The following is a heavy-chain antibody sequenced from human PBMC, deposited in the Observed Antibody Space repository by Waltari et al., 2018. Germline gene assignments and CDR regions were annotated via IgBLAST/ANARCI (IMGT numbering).Heavy chain of an antibody. Sequence: QVQLVQSGAEVKTPGASVKVSCKASGYTLPGYYMHWVRQAPGPGLDWMGRINPNSGGTNYAQKFQGRVTMTRDTYISTAYMELSRLRSDDTAVYYCARVPPQFETVVTPGYFDYWGQGALVTVSS. J-gene: IGHJ4*02. CDR2: INPNSGGT. D-gene: IGHD2-21*02. CDR1: GYTLPGYY. V-gene: IGHV1-2*06. CDR3: ARVPPQFETVVTPGYFDY.